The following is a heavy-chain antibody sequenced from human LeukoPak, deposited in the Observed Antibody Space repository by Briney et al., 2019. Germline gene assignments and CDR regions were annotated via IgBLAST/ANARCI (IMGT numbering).Heavy chain of an antibody. CDR1: GFTFSNYG. CDR3: AKVHGWGRQLGYYFDY. Sequence: PGRSLRLSCEPHGFTFSNYGMHWVRQPPGKGLEWVAFISYGETEKQYADSVKGRFVISRDDSKNTLFLQMNSLRDEDTAIYYCAKVHGWGRQLGYYFDYWGQGTLVTVSS. J-gene: IGHJ4*02. D-gene: IGHD2-15*01. CDR2: ISYGETEK. V-gene: IGHV3-33*06.